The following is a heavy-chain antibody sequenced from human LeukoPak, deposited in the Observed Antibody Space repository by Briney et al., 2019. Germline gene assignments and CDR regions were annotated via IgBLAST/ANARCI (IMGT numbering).Heavy chain of an antibody. V-gene: IGHV4-59*11. CDR3: GRNLGSGSDH. CDR1: GDSISGPY. CDR2: THYTGET. J-gene: IGHJ4*02. D-gene: IGHD3-10*01. Sequence: SETLSLNCNVSGDSISGPYWNWIRQSQGRGLEWIGYTHYTGETNYNPSLKSRLTMSVDTSNNQVYLRLSSETAADTAVYYCGRNLGSGSDHWGQGTLVTVSS.